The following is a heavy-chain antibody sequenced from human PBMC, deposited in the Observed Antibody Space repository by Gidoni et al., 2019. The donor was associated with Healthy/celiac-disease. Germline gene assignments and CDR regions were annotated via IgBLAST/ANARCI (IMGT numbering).Heavy chain of an antibody. J-gene: IGHJ3*02. V-gene: IGHV1-2*02. D-gene: IGHD3-3*01. Sequence: QVQMVQSGAEVKTPGASEKLPCKASGYTFTGYYMHWVRQAPGQGLEWMGWINPNSGGRVTMTRDTSISTAYMELSRLRSDDTAVYYCASAIFGVVPLNHAFDIWGQGTMVTVSS. CDR3: ASAIFGVVPLNHAFDI. CDR1: GYTFTGYY. CDR2: INPNSG.